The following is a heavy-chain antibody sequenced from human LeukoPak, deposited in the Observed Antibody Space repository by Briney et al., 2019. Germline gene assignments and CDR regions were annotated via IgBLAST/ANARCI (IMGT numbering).Heavy chain of an antibody. V-gene: IGHV1-8*02. CDR1: GYTFTSHA. Sequence: ASVKVSCKASGYTFTSHAINWVRQTTGQGLKWMGWMNPDSGNTGYAQKFLGSVTMARNTSISTAYMELSSLTSDDTAIYYCVRGLREDPGFAIWGQGTMVTVSS. J-gene: IGHJ3*02. CDR3: VRGLREDPGFAI. CDR2: MNPDSGNT.